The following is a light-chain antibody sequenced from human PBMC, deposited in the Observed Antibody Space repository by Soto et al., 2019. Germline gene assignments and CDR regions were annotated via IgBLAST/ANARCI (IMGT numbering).Light chain of an antibody. Sequence: QSALTQPPSASGSPGQSVTISCTGTSSDVGGYNYVSWYQQHPGKAPKLMISEVSKRPSGVPDRFSGSKSSNTASLTVSGLQAEDEADYYCSSFAGNYNLVFGGGTKLTVL. CDR3: SSFAGNYNLV. CDR1: SSDVGGYNY. CDR2: EVS. J-gene: IGLJ2*01. V-gene: IGLV2-8*01.